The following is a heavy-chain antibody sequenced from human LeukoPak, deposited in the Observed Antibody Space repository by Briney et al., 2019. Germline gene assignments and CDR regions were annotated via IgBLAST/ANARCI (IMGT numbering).Heavy chain of an antibody. J-gene: IGHJ4*02. CDR2: INHSGST. CDR1: GGSFSGYY. D-gene: IGHD1-26*01. CDR3: ARGRRWSYYFDY. V-gene: IGHV4-34*01. Sequence: PSETLSLTCAVYGGSFSGYYWSWIRQPPGKGLEWIGEINHSGSTNYNPSLKSRVTTSVDTSKNQFSLKLSSVTAADTAVYYCARGRRWSYYFDYWGQGTLVTVSS.